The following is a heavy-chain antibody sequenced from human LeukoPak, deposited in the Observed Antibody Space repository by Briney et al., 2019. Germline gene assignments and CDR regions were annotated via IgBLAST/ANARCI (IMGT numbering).Heavy chain of an antibody. V-gene: IGHV4-38-2*01. CDR1: GFTFSDYY. CDR2: IYHTGST. D-gene: IGHD6-19*01. Sequence: GSLRLSCAASGFTFSDYYMSWIRQSPGKGLEWIGSIYHTGSTYYNPSLKSRVTISLDASNKQFSLRLSSVTAADTAVYYCARGSHPVTGTLGGYFDPWGQGTLVTVSS. J-gene: IGHJ4*02. CDR3: ARGSHPVTGTLGGYFDP.